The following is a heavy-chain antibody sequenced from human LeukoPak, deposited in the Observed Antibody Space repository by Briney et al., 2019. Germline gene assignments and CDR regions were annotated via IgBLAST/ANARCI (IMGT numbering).Heavy chain of an antibody. V-gene: IGHV3-48*03. CDR1: GFTFSSYE. Sequence: GGSLRLSCAASGFTFSSYEMNWVRQAPEKGLEWVSYISSSGSTIYYADSVKGRFTISRDNAKNSLYLQMNSLRAEDTAVYYCARDQFDSSGLFDYWGQGTLVTVSS. CDR3: ARDQFDSSGLFDY. J-gene: IGHJ4*02. CDR2: ISSSGSTI. D-gene: IGHD6-19*01.